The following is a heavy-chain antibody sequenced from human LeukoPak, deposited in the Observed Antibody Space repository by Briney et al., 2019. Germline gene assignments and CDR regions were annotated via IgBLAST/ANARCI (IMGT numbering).Heavy chain of an antibody. V-gene: IGHV1-46*01. Sequence: ASVKVSCKASGYTFTSYDIQWVRQAPGQGLEWMGIISPSDGSTTYAQKFQARVTMTRDTSTSTVYMELSSLRSEDTAVYYCARGRKQQLARGDYWGQGTLVTVSS. CDR1: GYTFTSYD. CDR2: ISPSDGST. J-gene: IGHJ4*02. D-gene: IGHD6-13*01. CDR3: ARGRKQQLARGDY.